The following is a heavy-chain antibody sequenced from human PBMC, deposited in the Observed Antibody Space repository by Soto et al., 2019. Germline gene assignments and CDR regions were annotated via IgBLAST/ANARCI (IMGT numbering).Heavy chain of an antibody. CDR1: GLPFSSYA. V-gene: IGHV3-23*01. D-gene: IGHD6-13*01. CDR3: AKSSRYSSCGYLGPTKQDYYYYGMDG. Sequence: VVSQSLSCPASGLPFSSYAMSLVRPATGKGLEGVSAISGSGGSTYYADSVKGRFTISRGNSKNTLYLQMNSLRAEDTAVYYCAKSSRYSSCGYLGPTKQDYYYYGMDGWGHGTKVTVSS. CDR2: ISGSGGST. J-gene: IGHJ6*02.